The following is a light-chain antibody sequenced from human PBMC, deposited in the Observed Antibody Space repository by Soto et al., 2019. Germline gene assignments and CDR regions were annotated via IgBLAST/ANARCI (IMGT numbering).Light chain of an antibody. CDR3: QQYKSFPVT. V-gene: IGKV1-5*01. Sequence: DIQMTQSPSTLSASVGDRVTITCLASQSLNSWLAWYQQKPGKAPNLLIYDASVLQSGIPSRFSGSGSGTEFTLTISSLQPDDFASYYCQQYKSFPVTFGQGTKVDNK. CDR1: QSLNSW. J-gene: IGKJ1*01. CDR2: DAS.